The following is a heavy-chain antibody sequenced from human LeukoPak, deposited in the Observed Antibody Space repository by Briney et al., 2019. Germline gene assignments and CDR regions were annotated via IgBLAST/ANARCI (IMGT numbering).Heavy chain of an antibody. D-gene: IGHD2-21*02. CDR2: IIPILGIA. Sequence: SVKVSCKASGYSFTSYGITWVRQAPGQGLEWMGRIIPILGIANYAQKFQGRVTITADKSTSTAYMELSSLRSEDTAVYYCARGSYCGGDCYWYFDLWGRGTLVTVSS. J-gene: IGHJ2*01. CDR1: GYSFTSYG. CDR3: ARGSYCGGDCYWYFDL. V-gene: IGHV1-69*04.